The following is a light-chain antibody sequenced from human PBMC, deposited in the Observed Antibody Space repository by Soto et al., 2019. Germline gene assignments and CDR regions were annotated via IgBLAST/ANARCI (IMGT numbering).Light chain of an antibody. CDR2: LSS. J-gene: IGKJ2*01. Sequence: ETVLTQSPGTLSLSPGERATLSCRASQAIRSTHLAWYQQKPGQAPRLLMYLSSTRAPGIPDRFSGSGSATDFTLSISRLEPEDFAVYYCQQYDSSPYTFGQGTKLEIK. V-gene: IGKV3-20*01. CDR3: QQYDSSPYT. CDR1: QAIRSTH.